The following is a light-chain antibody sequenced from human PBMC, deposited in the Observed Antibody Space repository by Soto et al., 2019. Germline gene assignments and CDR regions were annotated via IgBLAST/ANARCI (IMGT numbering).Light chain of an antibody. V-gene: IGKV3-20*01. CDR3: QQYGSF. CDR2: GAS. Sequence: DIVLTQSPGTLSLYPGERATLSCRASQSVSSSYLAWYQQKPGQAPRLLIYGASSRATGIPDRFSGSGSGTDFTLTISRLEPEDFAVYYCQQYGSFFGPGTKVDIK. J-gene: IGKJ3*01. CDR1: QSVSSSY.